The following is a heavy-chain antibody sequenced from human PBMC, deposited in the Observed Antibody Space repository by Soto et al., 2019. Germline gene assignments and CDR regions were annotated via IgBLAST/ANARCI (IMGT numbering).Heavy chain of an antibody. D-gene: IGHD2-2*01. CDR3: ARYYCTSTTCYYFDD. CDR2: IYDSGSS. Sequence: SETLSLTCTVSGGSISGYYWSWIRQPPGKGLEWIGYIYDSGSSNYNPSLKSRVTISVDTSKNQFSLKLNSVTAADRAVYYCARYYCTSTTCYYFDDWGQGTLGTVSS. J-gene: IGHJ4*02. V-gene: IGHV4-59*01. CDR1: GGSISGYY.